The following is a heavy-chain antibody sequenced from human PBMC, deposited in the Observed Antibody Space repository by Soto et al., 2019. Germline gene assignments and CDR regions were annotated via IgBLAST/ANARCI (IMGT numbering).Heavy chain of an antibody. J-gene: IGHJ4*02. CDR3: ARIGRGYSYGQAVDY. D-gene: IGHD5-18*01. CDR1: GFSFSSYT. CDR2: ISHDGGDK. Sequence: PGGSLRLSFAASGFSFSSYTMHWVRQTPGKGLERVAVISHDGGDKYYADSVKGRFTISRDNAKNSLYLQMNSLRAEDTAVYYCARIGRGYSYGQAVDYWGQGTLVTVSS. V-gene: IGHV3-30*04.